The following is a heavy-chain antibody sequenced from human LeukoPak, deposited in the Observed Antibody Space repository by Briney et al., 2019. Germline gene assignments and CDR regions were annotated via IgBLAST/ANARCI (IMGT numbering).Heavy chain of an antibody. J-gene: IGHJ6*03. CDR2: IYYSGST. D-gene: IGHD3-10*01. V-gene: IGHV4-39*01. CDR3: ARVYGSGSYYNRYYYYYMDV. Sequence: PSETLSLTCTVSGGSISSSSYYWGWIRQPPGKGLEWIGSIYYSGSTYYNPSLKSRVTISVDTSKNQFSLKLSSVTAADTAVYYCARVYGSGSYYNRYYYYYMDVWGKGTTVTISS. CDR1: GGSISSSSYY.